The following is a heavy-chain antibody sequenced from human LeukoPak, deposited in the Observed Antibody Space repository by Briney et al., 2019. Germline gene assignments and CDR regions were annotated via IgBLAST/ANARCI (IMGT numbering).Heavy chain of an antibody. D-gene: IGHD6-13*01. Sequence: GGSLRLSCAASGFTFSSYAMSWVRQAPGKGLEWVSAISGSGGSTYYADSVKGRFTISRDNSKNTLYLQMNSLRAEDMAVYYCAKDRGIAAAGSPIDYWGQGTLVTVSS. J-gene: IGHJ4*02. CDR2: ISGSGGST. CDR3: AKDRGIAAAGSPIDY. CDR1: GFTFSSYA. V-gene: IGHV3-23*01.